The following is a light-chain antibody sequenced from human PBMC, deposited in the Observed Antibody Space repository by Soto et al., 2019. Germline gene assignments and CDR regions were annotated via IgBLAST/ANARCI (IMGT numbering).Light chain of an antibody. J-gene: IGLJ1*01. CDR3: SSYTTTSTLV. CDR2: EVS. CDR1: SSDVGGYNF. V-gene: IGLV2-14*01. Sequence: QSALTQSASVSGSPGQSITISCTGSSSDVGGYNFVSWYQQNPGKAPKLIIYEVSNRPSGVSNRFSGSKSDNTASLTISGLQAEDEADYYCSSYTTTSTLVFGSGTKLTVL.